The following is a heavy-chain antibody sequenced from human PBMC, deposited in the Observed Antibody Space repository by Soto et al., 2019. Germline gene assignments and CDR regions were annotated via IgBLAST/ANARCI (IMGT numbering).Heavy chain of an antibody. CDR3: AKGRDSTGWYYRDCDS. V-gene: IGHV3-30*18. CDR2: VSYDGNKR. Sequence: HLVESGGGVVQPGKSLRLSCAASKFTFSTYDMHWVRQAPGKGLEWVAVVSYDGNKRYYADSVRGRFTISRDNSKNTVYLEMNRLRPEETAVYFCAKGRDSTGWYYRDCDSWGQGNLVTVSS. CDR1: KFTFSTYD. D-gene: IGHD6-19*01. J-gene: IGHJ4*02.